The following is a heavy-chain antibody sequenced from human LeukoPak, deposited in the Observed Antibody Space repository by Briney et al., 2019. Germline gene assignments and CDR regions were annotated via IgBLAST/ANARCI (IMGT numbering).Heavy chain of an antibody. CDR2: ISSSSSSYI. D-gene: IGHD5-24*01. J-gene: IGHJ4*02. Sequence: GGSLRLSCSASGFTFSSYSMNWVRQAPGKGLEWVSSISSSSSSYIYYADSVKGRFTISRDNAKNSLYLQMNSLRAEDTAVYYCARGRDGYNYRSVYFDYWGQGTLVTVSS. CDR1: GFTFSSYS. CDR3: ARGRDGYNYRSVYFDY. V-gene: IGHV3-21*01.